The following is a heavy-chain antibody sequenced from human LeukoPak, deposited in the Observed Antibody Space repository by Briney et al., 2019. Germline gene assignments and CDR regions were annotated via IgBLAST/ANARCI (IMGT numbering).Heavy chain of an antibody. Sequence: GASVKVSCKASGYTFTSYYMHWVRQAPGQGLEWMGIINPSGGSTSYAQKFQGRVTMTRDMSTSTVYMELSSLRSEDTAVYYCARGGGSGGYSGYDYEWTKYHFDYWGQGTLVTVSS. CDR3: ARGGGSGGYSGYDYEWTKYHFDY. CDR2: INPSGGST. D-gene: IGHD5-12*01. CDR1: GYTFTSYY. J-gene: IGHJ4*02. V-gene: IGHV1-46*01.